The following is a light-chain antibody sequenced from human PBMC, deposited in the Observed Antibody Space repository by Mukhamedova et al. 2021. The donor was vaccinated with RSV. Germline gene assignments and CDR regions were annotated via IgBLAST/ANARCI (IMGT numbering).Light chain of an antibody. V-gene: IGKV1-27*01. J-gene: IGKJ4*01. CDR2: AAS. Sequence: WYQRRVHGKAPKLLIYAASTLQSGVPSRFSGSGSETDFTFTISSLQPEDVATYYCQKYDSAPLTFGGGTKVEIK. CDR3: QKYDSAPLT.